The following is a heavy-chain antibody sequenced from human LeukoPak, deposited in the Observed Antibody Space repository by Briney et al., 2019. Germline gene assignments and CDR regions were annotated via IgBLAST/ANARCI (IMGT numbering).Heavy chain of an antibody. CDR1: GYTFTSEG. Sequence: PSVSVSCTASGYTFTSEGISWVRQARGQGREWMGWVSANNGNTKYAQKHQSSVTMTTDTSTSTAYMELRSLRSDDTAVYYCARGGKYSGSTIRDYWGQGTLVTVSS. V-gene: IGHV1-18*01. J-gene: IGHJ4*02. CDR2: VSANNGNT. D-gene: IGHD5-12*01. CDR3: ARGGKYSGSTIRDY.